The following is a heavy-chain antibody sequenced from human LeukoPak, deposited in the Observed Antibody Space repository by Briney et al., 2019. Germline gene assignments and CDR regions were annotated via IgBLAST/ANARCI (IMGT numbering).Heavy chain of an antibody. CDR3: ARAGDSSSWYDGYYYYGMDV. Sequence: PGGSLRLSCAASGFTFNSYEMHWVRQAPGKGLEWVSYISSSGSTIYYADSVKGRFTISRDNAKNSLYLQMNSLRAEDTAVYYCARAGDSSSWYDGYYYYGMDVWGQGTTVTVSS. CDR1: GFTFNSYE. CDR2: ISSSGSTI. J-gene: IGHJ6*02. D-gene: IGHD6-13*01. V-gene: IGHV3-48*03.